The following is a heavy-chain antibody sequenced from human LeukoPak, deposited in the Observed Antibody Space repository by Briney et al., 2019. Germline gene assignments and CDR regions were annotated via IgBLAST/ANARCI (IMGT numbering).Heavy chain of an antibody. CDR3: ARTEFDWPTQRYHYYGMDV. CDR2: IYYSGST. CDR1: GGSISSGGYY. J-gene: IGHJ6*02. V-gene: IGHV4-31*03. Sequence: SQTLSLTCTVSGGSISSGGYYWSWIRQHPGKGLEWIGYIYYSGSTYCNSSLKSRVTISVDTSKNQSSLKLRSMTAADTAVYYCARTEFDWPTQRYHYYGMDVWGQGTTVTVSS. D-gene: IGHD3-9*01.